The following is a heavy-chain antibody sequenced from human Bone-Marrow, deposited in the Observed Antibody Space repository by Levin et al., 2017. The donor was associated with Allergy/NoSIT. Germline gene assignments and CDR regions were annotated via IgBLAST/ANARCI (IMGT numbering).Heavy chain of an antibody. Sequence: SCVASGFTFSSYSMNWVRQAPGKGLEWVSSISSSSSYIYYADSVRGRFTISRDSARNSLYLQMNSLRAEDTALYYCARDLYCSSASCSLGMDVWGKGTTVTVSS. CDR1: GFTFSSYS. D-gene: IGHD2-2*01. CDR2: ISSSSSYI. CDR3: ARDLYCSSASCSLGMDV. J-gene: IGHJ6*04. V-gene: IGHV3-21*01.